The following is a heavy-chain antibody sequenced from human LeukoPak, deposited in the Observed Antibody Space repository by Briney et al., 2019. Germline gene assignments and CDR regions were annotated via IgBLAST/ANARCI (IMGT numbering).Heavy chain of an antibody. J-gene: IGHJ4*02. CDR3: AGDEADYDSSGYYLDY. D-gene: IGHD3-22*01. CDR2: ISSSSSYI. Sequence: PGGSLRLSCAASGFTFSSYSMNWVRQAPGKGLEWVSSISSSSSYIYYADSVKGRFTISRDNAKNSLYLQMNSLRAEDTAVYYCAGDEADYDSSGYYLDYWGQGTLVTVSS. V-gene: IGHV3-21*01. CDR1: GFTFSSYS.